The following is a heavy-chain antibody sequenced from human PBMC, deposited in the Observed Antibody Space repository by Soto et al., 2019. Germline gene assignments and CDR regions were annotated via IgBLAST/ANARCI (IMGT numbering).Heavy chain of an antibody. CDR2: ISGSGGST. CDR1: GFTFSSYA. D-gene: IGHD6-13*01. CDR3: AKDRRYSSSWYSGAFDI. J-gene: IGHJ3*02. V-gene: IGHV3-23*01. Sequence: PGGSLRLSCAASGFTFSSYAMSWVRQAPGKGLEWISAISGSGGSTYYADSVKGRFTISRDNSKNTLYLQMNSLRAEDTAVYYCAKDRRYSSSWYSGAFDIWGQGTMVTVSS.